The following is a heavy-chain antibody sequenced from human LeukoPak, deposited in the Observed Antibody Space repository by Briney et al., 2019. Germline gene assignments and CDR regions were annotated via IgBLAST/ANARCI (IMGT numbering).Heavy chain of an antibody. V-gene: IGHV4-59*05. Sequence: GSLRLSCAASGFTFSSYSMNWVRQPPGKGLEWIGSIYYSGSTYYNPSLKSRVTISVDTSKNQFSLKLSSVTAADTAVYYCTKAIVGATIEFDYWGQGTLVTVSS. CDR1: GFTFSSYSMN. CDR2: IYYSGST. J-gene: IGHJ4*02. CDR3: TKAIVGATIEFDY. D-gene: IGHD1-26*01.